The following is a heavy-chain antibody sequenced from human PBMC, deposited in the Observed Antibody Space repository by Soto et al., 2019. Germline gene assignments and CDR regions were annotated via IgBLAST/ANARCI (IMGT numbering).Heavy chain of an antibody. D-gene: IGHD5-12*01. CDR3: TTAGTRVGYTGSY. CDR1: GFSFSDAW. Sequence: GALSLSYAASGFSFSDAWMSCVLQIPGRGLEWVGRVKTTSERGTTNYAAPVLGRFTVSRDDSKNTLYLQMDALRAEDTAVYYCTTAGTRVGYTGSYWGQGTQVTVSS. V-gene: IGHV3-15*06. J-gene: IGHJ4*02. CDR2: VKTTSERGTT.